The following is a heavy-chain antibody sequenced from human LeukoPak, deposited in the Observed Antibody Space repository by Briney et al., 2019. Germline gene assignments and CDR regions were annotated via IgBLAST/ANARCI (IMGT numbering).Heavy chain of an antibody. D-gene: IGHD6-19*01. Sequence: GRSLRLSCAASGFTFSNYAIHWVRQAPGKGLEWVALISYDGDKTYYVGSVKGRFTISRDNSKNTVFLQMDSLRTEDTAVYYCGKARQQWLATCIDSWGQGTLVTVSS. CDR2: ISYDGDKT. CDR1: GFTFSNYA. CDR3: GKARQQWLATCIDS. J-gene: IGHJ4*02. V-gene: IGHV3-30*18.